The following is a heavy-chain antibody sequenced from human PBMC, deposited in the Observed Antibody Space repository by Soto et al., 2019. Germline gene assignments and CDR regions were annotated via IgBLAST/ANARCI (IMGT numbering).Heavy chain of an antibody. CDR1: VGSISSYS. CDR2: IYYSGST. J-gene: IGHJ4*02. Sequence: PSENLSVTCTVSVGSISSYSWSWIRQPPGKGREWIGYIYYSGSTNYNPSLKSRVTISVDTSKNPFSLKLSSVTAADTAVYYCARGRPSPDYWGQGTLVTVSS. CDR3: ARGRPSPDY. V-gene: IGHV4-59*01.